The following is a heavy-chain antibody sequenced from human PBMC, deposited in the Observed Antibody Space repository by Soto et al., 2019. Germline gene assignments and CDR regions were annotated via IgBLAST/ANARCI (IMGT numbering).Heavy chain of an antibody. Sequence: SGPTPGEPAQTLTLTCDFSGFSLSTYHMGVAWIRQPPGKALEWLALIYWDDDKRYSPSLKDRLAISKGTSTNQVVLTITNMDPGDTATYFWAHAGDYDLLTFDHWGPGTLVTVS. CDR2: IYWDDDK. D-gene: IGHD4-17*01. CDR1: GFSLSTYHMG. V-gene: IGHV2-5*02. J-gene: IGHJ4*02. CDR3: AHAGDYDLLTFDH.